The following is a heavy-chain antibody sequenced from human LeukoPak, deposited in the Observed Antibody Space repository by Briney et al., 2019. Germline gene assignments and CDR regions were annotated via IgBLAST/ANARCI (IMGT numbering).Heavy chain of an antibody. D-gene: IGHD5-18*01. CDR3: AKDPGDTAMATDY. J-gene: IGHJ4*02. CDR1: GFTFSSYG. CDR2: IRYDGSNK. V-gene: IGHV3-30*02. Sequence: GGSLRLSCAASGFTFSSYGMHWVRQAPGKGLEWVAFIRYDGSNKYYADSVKGRFTISRDNSKNTLFLQMNSLRAEDTAVYYCAKDPGDTAMATDYWGQGTLVTVSS.